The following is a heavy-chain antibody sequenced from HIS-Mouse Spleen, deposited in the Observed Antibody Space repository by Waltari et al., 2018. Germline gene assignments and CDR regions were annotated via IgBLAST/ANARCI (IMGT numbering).Heavy chain of an antibody. CDR1: GGSRSSYY. J-gene: IGHJ4*02. Sequence: HVQLQESGPELEKPSETLALTCTVAGGSRSSYYWSWIRQPPGKGLEWIGYIYYSGSTNYNPSLKSRVTISVDTSKNQFSLKLSSVTAADTAVYYCAREGLERYYFDYWGQGTLVTVSS. D-gene: IGHD1-1*01. CDR2: IYYSGST. V-gene: IGHV4-59*01. CDR3: AREGLERYYFDY.